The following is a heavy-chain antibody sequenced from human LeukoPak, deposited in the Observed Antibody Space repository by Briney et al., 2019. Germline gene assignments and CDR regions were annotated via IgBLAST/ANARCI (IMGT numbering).Heavy chain of an antibody. CDR1: GGPFSGYY. CDR2: INHSGST. J-gene: IGHJ5*02. V-gene: IGHV4-34*01. CDR3: ARVTRTVAAAGTGDWFDP. Sequence: SETLSLTCAVYGGPFSGYYWSWIRQPPGKGLEWIGEINHSGSTNYNPSLKSRVTISVDTSKNQFSLKLSSVTAADTAVYYCARVTRTVAAAGTGDWFDPWGQGTLVTVSS. D-gene: IGHD6-13*01.